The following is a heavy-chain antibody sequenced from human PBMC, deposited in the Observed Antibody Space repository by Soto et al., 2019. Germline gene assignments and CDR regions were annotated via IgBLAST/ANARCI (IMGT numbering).Heavy chain of an antibody. CDR3: ARGNRIAAAGLIHPAGPPSGH. Sequence: GGSLRLSCAVSGFTFSDYYMSWIRQAPGKGLEWVSYISSSSSYTNYADSVKGRFTISRDNAKNSLYLQMNSLRAEDTAVYYCARGNRIAAAGLIHPAGPPSGHWGQGTLVTVSS. V-gene: IGHV3-11*06. CDR1: GFTFSDYY. D-gene: IGHD6-13*01. CDR2: ISSSSSYT. J-gene: IGHJ4*02.